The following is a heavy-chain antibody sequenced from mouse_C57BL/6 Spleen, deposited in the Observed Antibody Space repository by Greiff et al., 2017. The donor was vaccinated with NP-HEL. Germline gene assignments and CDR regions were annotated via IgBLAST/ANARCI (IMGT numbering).Heavy chain of an antibody. Sequence: QVQLKQPGAELVKPGASVKVSCKASGYTFTSYWMHWVKQRPGQGLEWIGRIHPSDSDTNYNQKFKGKATLTVDKSSSTAYMQLSSLTSEDSAVYYCAPITTVVAPFDYWGQGTTLTVSS. CDR2: IHPSDSDT. V-gene: IGHV1-74*01. J-gene: IGHJ2*01. CDR3: APITTVVAPFDY. CDR1: GYTFTSYW. D-gene: IGHD1-1*01.